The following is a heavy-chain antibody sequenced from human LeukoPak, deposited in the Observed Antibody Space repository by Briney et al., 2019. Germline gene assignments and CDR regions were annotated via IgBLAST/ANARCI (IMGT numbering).Heavy chain of an antibody. CDR3: ARHFSVATFDY. V-gene: IGHV4-59*08. CDR2: IYYSGST. D-gene: IGHD6-19*01. CDR1: GGSISSYY. Sequence: SETLSLTCTVSGGSISSYYWSWIRQPPGKGVEWIGYIYYSGSTNYNPSLKSRVTISVDTSKNQFSLKRSPVNAADTAVYYCARHFSVATFDYWGQGTLVTVSS. J-gene: IGHJ4*02.